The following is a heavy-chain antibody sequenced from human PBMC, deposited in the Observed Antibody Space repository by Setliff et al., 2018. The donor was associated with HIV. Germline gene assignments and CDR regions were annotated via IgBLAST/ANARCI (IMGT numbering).Heavy chain of an antibody. CDR2: IYYSGRT. Sequence: SETLSLTCSVSGGSIGSNNYFWGWNRQPPGQGLEWIGSIYYSGRTYYNPSLKSRVNISLDTYKNQFSLNLRSMTAAATAVYFCARVALTITRSTRRAFDIWGQGTMVTVSS. D-gene: IGHD2-2*01. CDR3: ARVALTITRSTRRAFDI. J-gene: IGHJ3*02. CDR1: GGSIGSNNYF. V-gene: IGHV4-39*07.